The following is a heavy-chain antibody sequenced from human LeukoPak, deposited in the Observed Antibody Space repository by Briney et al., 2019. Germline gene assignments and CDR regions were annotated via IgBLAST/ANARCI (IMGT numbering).Heavy chain of an antibody. D-gene: IGHD3-22*01. V-gene: IGHV4-4*07. CDR1: GGSISSYY. J-gene: IGHJ4*02. CDR3: AREDYYDSSGYPSPFDY. CDR2: IYTSGST. Sequence: SETLSLTCTVSGGSISSYYWSWIRQPAGKGLEWIGRIYTSGSTNYNPSLKSRVTMLVDTSKNQFSLKLSSVTAADTAVYYCAREDYYDSSGYPSPFDYWGQGTLVTVSS.